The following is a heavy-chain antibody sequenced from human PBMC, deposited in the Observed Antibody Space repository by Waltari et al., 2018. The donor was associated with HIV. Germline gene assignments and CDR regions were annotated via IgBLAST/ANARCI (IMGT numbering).Heavy chain of an antibody. Sequence: QGQLVQSGAEVKKPGSSVTVSCKAYGCTFSSYSISWVRPAPGTGFEWMGGIIPIFGTANYAQKFQGRVTITADESTSTAYMELSSLRSEDTAVYYWARENSPITMVRVGGYGMDVWGQGTTVTVSS. J-gene: IGHJ6*02. D-gene: IGHD3-10*01. V-gene: IGHV1-69*01. CDR1: GCTFSSYS. CDR3: ARENSPITMVRVGGYGMDV. CDR2: IIPIFGTA.